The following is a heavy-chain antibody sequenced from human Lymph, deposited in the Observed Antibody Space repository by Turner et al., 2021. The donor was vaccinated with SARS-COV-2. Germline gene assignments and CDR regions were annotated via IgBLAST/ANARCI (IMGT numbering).Heavy chain of an antibody. Sequence: EVQLVESGGGLVQPGWSLRLSCAASGITVSRNYMSWVRQAPGKGLEWVSVIYSGGSSYYEDYVKGRFTISRHNSKNTLYLQMNSLRAEDTAVYYCARDLDTAGGMDVWGQGTTVTVSS. CDR1: GITVSRNY. CDR2: IYSGGSS. D-gene: IGHD5-18*01. CDR3: ARDLDTAGGMDV. V-gene: IGHV3-53*04. J-gene: IGHJ6*02.